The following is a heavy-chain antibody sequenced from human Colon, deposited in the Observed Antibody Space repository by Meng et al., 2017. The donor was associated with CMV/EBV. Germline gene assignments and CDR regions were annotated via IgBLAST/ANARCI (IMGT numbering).Heavy chain of an antibody. CDR1: GGSITSNNY. D-gene: IGHD5-12*01. Sequence: SETLSLTCAVSGGSITSNNYWSWVRQTPGKGLEWIGEIDLSGSTNYNPSLKSRVTISVDKSKNQFSLRLNSVTAADTAVYYCARPADSGYDSDYFRDWGQGTLVTVSS. CDR2: IDLSGST. V-gene: IGHV4-4*02. J-gene: IGHJ1*01. CDR3: ARPADSGYDSDYFRD.